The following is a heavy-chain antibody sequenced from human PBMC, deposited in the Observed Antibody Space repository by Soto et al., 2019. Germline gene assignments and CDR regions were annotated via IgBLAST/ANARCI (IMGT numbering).Heavy chain of an antibody. CDR2: VYHTGRT. J-gene: IGHJ4*02. CDR3: ARDFAYFDS. V-gene: IGHV4-61*01. CDR1: GGSFKSGSYS. D-gene: IGHD3-3*01. Sequence: PSETLSLTCTVSGGSFKSGSYSWSWIRQPPGKGLEWIGYVYHTGRTRYNPSLKSRVSISMDTSKNQFSLNLDSVTAADTAVYFCARDFAYFDSWGKGTLVTVSS.